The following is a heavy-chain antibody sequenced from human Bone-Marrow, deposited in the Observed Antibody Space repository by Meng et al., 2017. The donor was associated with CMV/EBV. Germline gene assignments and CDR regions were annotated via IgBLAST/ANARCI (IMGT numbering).Heavy chain of an antibody. V-gene: IGHV4-59*12. CDR2: IYYSGST. J-gene: IGHJ3*02. CDR1: GGSISSYY. CDR3: ARDGGWGKGACDI. Sequence: GSLRLSCTVSGGSISSYYWSWIRQPPGKGLEWIGYIYYSGSTNYNPSLKSRVTISVDTSKNQFSLKLSSVTAADTAVYYCARDGGWGKGACDIWGQGRMVTVSS. D-gene: IGHD3-16*01.